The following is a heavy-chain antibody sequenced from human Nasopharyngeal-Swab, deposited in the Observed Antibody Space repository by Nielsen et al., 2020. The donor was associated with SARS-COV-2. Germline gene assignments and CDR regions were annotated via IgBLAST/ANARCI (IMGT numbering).Heavy chain of an antibody. CDR1: GGSISSTGHY. D-gene: IGHD3-3*01. CDR2: ISYTVTT. Sequence: SETLSLTCSVSGGSISSTGHYWTWIGQFPGQGLVGIGSISYTVTTNYNAPLKSRVTISIDKPKHQFSLKLSSVTAADTAVYYCARDRALRFLEWLNGVRAFDIWGQGTMVTVSS. V-gene: IGHV4-39*07. J-gene: IGHJ3*02. CDR3: ARDRALRFLEWLNGVRAFDI.